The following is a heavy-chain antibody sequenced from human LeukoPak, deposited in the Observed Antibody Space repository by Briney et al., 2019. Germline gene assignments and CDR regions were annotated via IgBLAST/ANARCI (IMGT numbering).Heavy chain of an antibody. Sequence: ASVKVSCKASGYTFTSYGISWVRQTPGQGLEWMGWISAYNGNTNYAQKLQGRVTMTTDTSTSTAYMELRSLTSDDTAVDYVAKDRAYNWNHEGRYNWFGPWGQGTLVTVSS. CDR2: ISAYNGNT. V-gene: IGHV1-18*01. J-gene: IGHJ5*02. CDR3: AKDRAYNWNHEGRYNWFGP. D-gene: IGHD1-1*01. CDR1: GYTFTSYG.